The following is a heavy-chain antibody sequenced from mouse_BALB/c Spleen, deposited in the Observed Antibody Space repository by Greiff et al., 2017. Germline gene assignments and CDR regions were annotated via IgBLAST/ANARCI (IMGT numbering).Heavy chain of an antibody. V-gene: IGHV1-37*01. CDR3: GRGNLWDYDPGWFAY. Sequence: VQLQQSGPELVKPGASVKISCKASGYSFTGYFMNWVKQSHGKSLEWIGRINPYNGDTFYNQKFKGKATLTVDKSSSTAHMELLSLTSEDSAVYYCGRGNLWDYDPGWFAYWGQGALVTVSA. CDR2: INPYNGDT. CDR1: GYSFTGYF. D-gene: IGHD2-4*01. J-gene: IGHJ3*01.